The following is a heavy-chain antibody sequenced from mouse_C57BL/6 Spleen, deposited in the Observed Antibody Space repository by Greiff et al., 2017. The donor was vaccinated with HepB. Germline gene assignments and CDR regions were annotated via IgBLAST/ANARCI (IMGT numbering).Heavy chain of an antibody. J-gene: IGHJ4*01. CDR2: ISDGGSYT. V-gene: IGHV5-4*01. Sequence: EVQRVESGGGLVKPGGSLKLSCAASGFTFSSYAMSWVRQTPEKRLEWVATISDGGSYTYYPDNVKGRFTISRDNAKNNLYLQMSHLKSEDTAMYYCARDRDYGSRAMDYWGQGTSVTVSS. D-gene: IGHD1-1*01. CDR1: GFTFSSYA. CDR3: ARDRDYGSRAMDY.